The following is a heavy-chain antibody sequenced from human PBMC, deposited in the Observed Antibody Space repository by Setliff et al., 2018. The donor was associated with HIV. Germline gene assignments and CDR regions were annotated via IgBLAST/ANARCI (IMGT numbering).Heavy chain of an antibody. CDR1: GGSISSGGYY. V-gene: IGHV4-31*03. J-gene: IGHJ5*02. Sequence: SETLSLTCTVSGGSISSGGYYWSWIRQHPGKGLEWIGYIYYSGSTYYNPSLKSRVSISVDTSNNQFSLKLSSVTAADTAMYYCARDICTSTSCPSGWFDPWGQGTRVTVSS. CDR3: ARDICTSTSCPSGWFDP. D-gene: IGHD2-2*01. CDR2: IYYSGST.